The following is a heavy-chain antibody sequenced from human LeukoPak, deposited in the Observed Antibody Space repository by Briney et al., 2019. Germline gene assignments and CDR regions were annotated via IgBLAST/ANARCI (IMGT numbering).Heavy chain of an antibody. CDR3: ARGVLWSGYFYFDY. V-gene: IGHV3-72*01. Sequence: GGSLRLSCAVSGFTFSDYYMDWVRQAPGKWLEWVCRIRNKANSYTTEYAASVKGRFTISRDDSKNSLYLQMNSLKAEDTAVYYCARGVLWSGYFYFDYWGQGTLVTVSS. J-gene: IGHJ4*02. CDR1: GFTFSDYY. D-gene: IGHD3-3*01. CDR2: IRNKANSYTT.